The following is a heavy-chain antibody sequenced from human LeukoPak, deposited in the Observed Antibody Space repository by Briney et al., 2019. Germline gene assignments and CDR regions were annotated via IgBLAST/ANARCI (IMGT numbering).Heavy chain of an antibody. Sequence: AGGSLRLSCAASGFRFTDYSMSWVRQAPGKGLEWVAGLGRGGEYKYYADSVKGRFTISRDNSKGTVSLQMNSLRAEDSAIYFCVKDRPCETCMPMDAWGQGTTVTVSS. CDR1: GFRFTDYS. V-gene: IGHV3-23*01. CDR3: VKDRPCETCMPMDA. J-gene: IGHJ6*02. CDR2: LGRGGEYK. D-gene: IGHD2-2*01.